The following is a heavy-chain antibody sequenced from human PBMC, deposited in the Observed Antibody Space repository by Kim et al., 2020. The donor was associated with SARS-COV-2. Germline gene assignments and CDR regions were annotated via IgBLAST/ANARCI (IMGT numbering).Heavy chain of an antibody. CDR3: AKDRGGGGFEGPNHLDY. D-gene: IGHD2-15*01. CDR2: ISWNSGSI. J-gene: IGHJ4*02. Sequence: GGSLRLSCAASGFTFDDYAMHWVRQAPGKGLEWVSGISWNSGSIGYADSVKGRFTISRDNAKNSLYLQMNSLRAEDTALYYCAKDRGGGGFEGPNHLDYWGQGTLVTVSS. V-gene: IGHV3-9*01. CDR1: GFTFDDYA.